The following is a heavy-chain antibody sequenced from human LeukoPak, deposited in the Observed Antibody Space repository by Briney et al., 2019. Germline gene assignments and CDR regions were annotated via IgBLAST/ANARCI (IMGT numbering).Heavy chain of an antibody. CDR2: ISSSGNTM. V-gene: IGHV3-11*01. D-gene: IGHD3-3*01. CDR3: ARDGGWFDP. J-gene: IGHJ5*02. Sequence: GGSLRLSCAASGFTFSDYYMSWMRQAPGKGVEWVSYISSSGNTMYYADSVKGRFTISRDNAKNSLYLQMNSLRAEDTAVYYCARDGGWFDPWGQGTLVTVSS. CDR1: GFTFSDYY.